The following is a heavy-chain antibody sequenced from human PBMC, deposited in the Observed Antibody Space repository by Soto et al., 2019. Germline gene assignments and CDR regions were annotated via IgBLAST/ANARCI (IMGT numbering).Heavy chain of an antibody. CDR1: GGSISSGGYA. D-gene: IGHD6-6*01. CDR3: SREGVAAHFDY. CDR2: IYHSGST. J-gene: IGHJ4*02. Sequence: QLQLQESGSGLVKPSQTLSLTCAVSGGSISSGGYAWSWIRQPPGKCLEWIGYIYHSGSTYYNPSLKSRVTISVDRSKNESSLKLSSVTAADTALDYCSREGVAAHFDYWGQGTMVTVSS. V-gene: IGHV4-30-2*01.